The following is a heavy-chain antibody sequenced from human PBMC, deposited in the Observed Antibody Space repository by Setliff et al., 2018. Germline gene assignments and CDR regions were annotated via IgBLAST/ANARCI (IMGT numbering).Heavy chain of an antibody. CDR3: ARIGVAGGYYFDY. J-gene: IGHJ4*02. CDR1: AYTFSTYF. V-gene: IGHV5-51*01. D-gene: IGHD3-10*01. Sequence: PGESLKISCKASAYTFSTYFIAWVRQRPGKGLEWMGTIYPRDPDARYSPSFQGRVIISADKSISTAYLQWNSLKASDTAMYYCARIGVAGGYYFDYWGQGTLVTVSS. CDR2: IYPRDPDA.